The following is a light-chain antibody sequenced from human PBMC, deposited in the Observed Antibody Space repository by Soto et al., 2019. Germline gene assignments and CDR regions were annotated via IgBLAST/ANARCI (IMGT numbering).Light chain of an antibody. V-gene: IGKV3-15*01. CDR2: GAS. CDR3: QQYNNWTLT. J-gene: IGKJ4*01. Sequence: EVVMTQSSATLSVSPGETVTLPCKDSQSIKINIAWYQQKPGQAPRFIIYGASTRETGIPARFSGSGSGTEFTLTISNLQSEDFAVYDCQQYNNWTLTFGGGTKVDIK. CDR1: QSIKIN.